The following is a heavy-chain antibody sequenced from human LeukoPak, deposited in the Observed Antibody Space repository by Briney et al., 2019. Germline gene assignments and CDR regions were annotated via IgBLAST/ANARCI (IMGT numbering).Heavy chain of an antibody. V-gene: IGHV3-21*01. CDR3: ARGYGFDY. Sequence: GGSLRLSCAASGFNFSDYTMTWVRQAPGKGLEWVSSVSGKSDYIYYADSVKGRFTISRDNSKNTLYLQMNSLRAEDTAVYYCARGYGFDYWGQGTLVTVSS. CDR2: VSGKSDYI. D-gene: IGHD3-16*01. J-gene: IGHJ4*02. CDR1: GFNFSDYT.